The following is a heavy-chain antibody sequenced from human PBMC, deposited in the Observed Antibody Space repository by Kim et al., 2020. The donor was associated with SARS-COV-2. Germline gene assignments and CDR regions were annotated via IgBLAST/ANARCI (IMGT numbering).Heavy chain of an antibody. CDR1: GFTFEHYY. CDR2: IMQDGSDK. CDR3: ARVRIGTTPLFDS. Sequence: GGSLRLSCAASGFTFEHYYMSWVRQAPGKGLEWVANIMQDGSDKFYVDSVKGRFTISRDNAKSSLYLQLNSLRVEDTAIYYCARVRIGTTPLFDSWGLGT. V-gene: IGHV3-7*01. J-gene: IGHJ5*01. D-gene: IGHD1-1*01.